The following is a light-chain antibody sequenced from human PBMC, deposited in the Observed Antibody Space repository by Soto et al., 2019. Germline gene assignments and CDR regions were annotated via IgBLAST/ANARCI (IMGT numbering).Light chain of an antibody. Sequence: CPGSSSNIGAGYDVHWYQQLPGTAPKLLIYGNSNRPSGVPDRFSGSKSGTSASLAITGLQAEDEADYYCQSYDSSLSGWYVFGTGTKVTVL. CDR2: GNS. CDR1: SSNIGAGYD. CDR3: QSYDSSLSGWYV. V-gene: IGLV1-40*01. J-gene: IGLJ1*01.